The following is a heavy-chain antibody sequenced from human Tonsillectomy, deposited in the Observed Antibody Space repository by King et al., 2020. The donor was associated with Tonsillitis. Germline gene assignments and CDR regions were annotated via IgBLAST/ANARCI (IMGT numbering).Heavy chain of an antibody. Sequence: VQLVESGGGLVQPGGSLRLSCAASGFTFSSYSMNWVRQAPGKGLEWVSFISSSSTSKYYADSVKGRFTISRDNAKNSLYLQMNSLRDEDTAVYYCARDLGPYTYYDYWGQGTLVTVSS. D-gene: IGHD2-21*01. V-gene: IGHV3-48*02. J-gene: IGHJ4*02. CDR2: ISSSSTSK. CDR1: GFTFSSYS. CDR3: ARDLGPYTYYDY.